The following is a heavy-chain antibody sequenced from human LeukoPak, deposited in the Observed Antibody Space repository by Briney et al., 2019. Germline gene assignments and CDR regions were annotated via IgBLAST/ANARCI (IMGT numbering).Heavy chain of an antibody. Sequence: GGSLRLSRTVSGFTVSSNSMSWVRQAPGKGLEWVSSISGNVGNTYYADSVKGRFTISRDNSKNTLYLQMNSLRAEDTAIYYCAKSGLNRFDYWGQGTLVTVSS. CDR1: GFTVSSNS. CDR3: AKSGLNRFDY. D-gene: IGHD2-15*01. J-gene: IGHJ4*02. CDR2: ISGNVGNT. V-gene: IGHV3-23*01.